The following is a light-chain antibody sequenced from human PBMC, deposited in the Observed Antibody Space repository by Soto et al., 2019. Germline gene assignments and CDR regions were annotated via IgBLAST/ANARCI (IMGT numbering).Light chain of an antibody. Sequence: QAVVTQDPSLTVSPGGTVTLTCGSSTGAVTSGHYPSWFQQKPGQAPRTLTCDTSNKQSWTPARFSGSLLGGKAALTLSGAQPEDEADYYCLLSYTSGRPVFGGGTKLTVL. CDR3: LLSYTSGRPV. CDR2: DTS. CDR1: TGAVTSGHY. V-gene: IGLV7-46*01. J-gene: IGLJ2*01.